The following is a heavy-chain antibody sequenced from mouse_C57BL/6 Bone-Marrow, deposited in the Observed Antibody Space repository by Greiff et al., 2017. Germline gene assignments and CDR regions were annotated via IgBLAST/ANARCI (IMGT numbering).Heavy chain of an antibody. J-gene: IGHJ3*01. CDR1: GFTFSSYT. V-gene: IGHV5-9*01. CDR3: ARHGGWPWFAY. Sequence: EVNVVESGGGLVKPGGSLKLSCAASGFTFSSYTMSWVRQTPEKRLEWVATISGGGGNTYYPDSVKGRFTISRDNAKNTLYLQMSSLRSEDTALYYCARHGGWPWFAYWGQGTLVTVSA. CDR2: ISGGGGNT. D-gene: IGHD3-3*01.